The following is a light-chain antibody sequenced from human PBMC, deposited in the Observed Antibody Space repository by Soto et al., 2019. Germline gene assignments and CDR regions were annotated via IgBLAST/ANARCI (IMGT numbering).Light chain of an antibody. Sequence: DIQMTQSPSTVSASVGDTVTITCRASQSISTWLAWYQQKPGKAPKVLIYKASTLESGVSPRFRGSGSVTGFTLTISDLQHEDFATYYCQQCDNYPLTFGGGTKVEIK. CDR1: QSISTW. CDR3: QQCDNYPLT. CDR2: KAS. J-gene: IGKJ4*01. V-gene: IGKV1-5*03.